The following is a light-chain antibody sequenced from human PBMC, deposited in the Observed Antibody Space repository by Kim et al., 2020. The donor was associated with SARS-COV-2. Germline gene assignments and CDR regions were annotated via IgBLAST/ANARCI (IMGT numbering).Light chain of an antibody. CDR3: QQYGSSPAT. J-gene: IGKJ2*01. V-gene: IGKV3-20*01. CDR1: QSVSSSY. Sequence: EIVLTQYPGTLSLSPGERATLSCRASQSVSSSYLAWYQQKPGQAPRLLIYIASSRATGIPDRFSGSGSGTDFTLTISRLEPEDFAVYYCQQYGSSPATFGQGTKLEI. CDR2: IAS.